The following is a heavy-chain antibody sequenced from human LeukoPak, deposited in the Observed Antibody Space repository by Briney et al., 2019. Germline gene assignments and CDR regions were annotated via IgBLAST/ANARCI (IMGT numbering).Heavy chain of an antibody. CDR1: GGSISSSSYY. V-gene: IGHV4-30-4*01. J-gene: IGHJ4*02. D-gene: IGHD3-10*01. CDR2: INCSGST. CDR3: AREVSAYLRGSGSFLDY. Sequence: SETLSLTCTVPGGSISSSSYYWSWIRQPPGKGLEWIAYINCSGSTYYNPSLNSRGTISLDTSKNQFSLTLRSVTAADTAVYYCAREVSAYLRGSGSFLDYWGQGTLVTVSS.